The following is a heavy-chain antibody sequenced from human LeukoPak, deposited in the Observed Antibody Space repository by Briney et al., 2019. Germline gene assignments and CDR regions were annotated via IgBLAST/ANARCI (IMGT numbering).Heavy chain of an antibody. J-gene: IGHJ4*02. Sequence: PGGSLRLSCATSGFTFSSNWMSWVRHAPGRGLEWVANIKPDGSAEYYVASVKGRFTVSRDNAKNSLYLQMNSLRAEDTAVYYCARANNSSWHNWGQGTLVTVSS. CDR3: ARANNSSWHN. CDR2: IKPDGSAE. CDR1: GFTFSSNW. V-gene: IGHV3-7*01. D-gene: IGHD6-13*01.